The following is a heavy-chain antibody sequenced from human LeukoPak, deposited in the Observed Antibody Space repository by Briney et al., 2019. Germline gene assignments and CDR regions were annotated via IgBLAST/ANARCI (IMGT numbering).Heavy chain of an antibody. D-gene: IGHD2-21*02. V-gene: IGHV1-69*04. J-gene: IGHJ3*02. CDR1: GGTFSSYA. CDR2: IIPILGIA. CDR3: AREGGCGGDCYSNDAFDI. Sequence: GASVNVSCKASGGTFSSYAISWVRQAPGQGLEWMGRIIPILGIANYAQKFQGRVTITADKSTSTAYMELSSLRSEDTAVYYCAREGGCGGDCYSNDAFDIWGQGTMVTVSS.